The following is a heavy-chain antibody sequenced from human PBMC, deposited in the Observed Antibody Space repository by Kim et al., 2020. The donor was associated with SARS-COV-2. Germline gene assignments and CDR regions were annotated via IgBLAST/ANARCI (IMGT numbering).Heavy chain of an antibody. V-gene: IGHV3-64D*06. CDR3: VKSRRYCSSTSCSPLIDY. D-gene: IGHD2-2*01. CDR1: GFTFSSYA. J-gene: IGHJ4*02. CDR2: ISSNGGST. Sequence: GGSLRLSCSASGFTFSSYAMHWVRQAPGKGLVYVSAISSNGGSTYYADSVKGRFTISRDNSKNTLYLQMSSLRAEDTAVYYCVKSRRYCSSTSCSPLIDYWGQGTLVTVSS.